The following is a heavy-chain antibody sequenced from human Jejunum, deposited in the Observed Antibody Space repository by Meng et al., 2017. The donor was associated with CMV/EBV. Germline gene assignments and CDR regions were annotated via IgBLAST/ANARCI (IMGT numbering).Heavy chain of an antibody. Sequence: LSNSGVGGAWIRQPPGEALEGLALIYWNDDKRYISSLKSRLTVTKDTSKNQVVLTMTNMDPVDTATYYCAHNSHHPWGTYRDYYFDYWGQGTLVTVSS. J-gene: IGHJ4*02. CDR1: LSNSGVG. CDR2: IYWNDDK. CDR3: AHNSHHPWGTYRDYYFDY. V-gene: IGHV2-5*01. D-gene: IGHD3-16*02.